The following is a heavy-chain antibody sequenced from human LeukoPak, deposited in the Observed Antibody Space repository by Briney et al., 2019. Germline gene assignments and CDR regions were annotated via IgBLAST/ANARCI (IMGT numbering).Heavy chain of an antibody. CDR1: GYTFTSYG. J-gene: IGHJ4*02. CDR2: ISAYNGNT. D-gene: IGHD4-17*01. V-gene: IGHV1-18*01. CDR3: ARDWPSPTAGDYDY. Sequence: ASVTVSCKASGYTFTSYGISWVRQAPGQGLEWMGWISAYNGNTNYAQKLQGRVTMTTDTSPSTVYMDLRSLRSDDTAVYYCARDWPSPTAGDYDYWGQGTLVTVSS.